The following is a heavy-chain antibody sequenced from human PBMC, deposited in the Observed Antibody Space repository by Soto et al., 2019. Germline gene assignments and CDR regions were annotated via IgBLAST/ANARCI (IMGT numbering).Heavy chain of an antibody. CDR3: ARVPGEMGADSSDYYGMDV. D-gene: IGHD1-26*01. CDR1: GGTFSSYA. CDR2: IIPIFGTA. V-gene: IGHV1-69*13. J-gene: IGHJ6*02. Sequence: ASVKVSCKASGGTFSSYAISWVRQAPGQGLEWMGGIIPIFGTANYAQKFQGRVTITADESTSTAYMELSSLRSEDTAVYYCARVPGEMGADSSDYYGMDVWGQGTSVTVSS.